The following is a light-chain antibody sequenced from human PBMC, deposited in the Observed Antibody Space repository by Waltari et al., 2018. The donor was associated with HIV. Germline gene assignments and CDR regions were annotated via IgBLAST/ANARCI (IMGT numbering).Light chain of an antibody. CDR2: AAS. Sequence: DIQMTQSPSSLSASVGDRVTITCRASQSISSYLNWYQQKPGKAPKLLIYAASSLQSGVPSRFSGSGSGTDFTLTISSLQPEDFATYYCQQYYSNGRTFGRGTKVEIK. CDR3: QQYYSNGRT. V-gene: IGKV1-39*01. CDR1: QSISSY. J-gene: IGKJ1*01.